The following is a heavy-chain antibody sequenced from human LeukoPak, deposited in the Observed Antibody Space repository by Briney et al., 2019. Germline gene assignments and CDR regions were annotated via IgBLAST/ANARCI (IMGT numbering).Heavy chain of an antibody. CDR2: IYHSGST. V-gene: IGHV4-38-2*02. CDR1: GYSISSGYY. Sequence: SETLSLTCTVSGYSISSGYYWGWIRQPPGKGLEWIGSIYHSGSTYYNPSLKSRVTISVDTSKNQFSLKLSSVTAADTAVYYCARVGATTWWEVKMLYYFDYWGQGTLVTVSS. J-gene: IGHJ4*02. CDR3: ARVGATTWWEVKMLYYFDY. D-gene: IGHD1-26*01.